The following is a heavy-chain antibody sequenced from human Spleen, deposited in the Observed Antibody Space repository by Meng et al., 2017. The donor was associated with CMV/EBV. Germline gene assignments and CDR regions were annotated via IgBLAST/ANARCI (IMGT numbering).Heavy chain of an antibody. J-gene: IGHJ4*02. V-gene: IGHV3-30*04. CDR3: VRLNYYASGSHENFFDY. CDR2: ISYDGRNT. Sequence: GESLKISCAASGFTFSSYAMHWVRQAPGKGLEWVADISYDGRNTNYADSVKGRFTISRDNFKNTFHLQLSSLRPEDTAIYYCVRLNYYASGSHENFFDYWGQGSLVTVSS. CDR1: GFTFSSYA. D-gene: IGHD3-10*01.